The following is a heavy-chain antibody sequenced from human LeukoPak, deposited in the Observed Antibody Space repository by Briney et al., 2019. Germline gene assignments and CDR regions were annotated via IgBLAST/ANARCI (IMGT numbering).Heavy chain of an antibody. CDR1: AFTFSSYS. J-gene: IGHJ4*02. D-gene: IGHD1-26*01. Sequence: PGGSLRLSCAASAFTFSSYSMNWVRQAPGKGLEWVSSISSSSSSIYYADSVKGRFTISRDNAKNSLYLQMNSLRAEDTAVYYCARDGGSYRYFDCWGQGTLVTVSS. CDR2: ISSSSSSI. CDR3: ARDGGSYRYFDC. V-gene: IGHV3-21*01.